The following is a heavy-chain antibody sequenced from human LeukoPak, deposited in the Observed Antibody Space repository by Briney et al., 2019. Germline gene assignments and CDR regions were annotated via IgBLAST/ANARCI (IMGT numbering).Heavy chain of an antibody. J-gene: IGHJ4*02. CDR3: AREVKTRPMIYLDY. CDR1: GFTFTSYT. CDR2: VSGSEGDT. D-gene: IGHD3-22*01. V-gene: IGHV3-23*01. Sequence: PGGSLRLSSAASGFTFTSYTLAWVRQFPGKGLEWVSAVSGSEGDTHYADSVRGRFTISRDTSKNTVYLQMNSLRADDTATYYCAREVKTRPMIYLDYWGQGILVTVSS.